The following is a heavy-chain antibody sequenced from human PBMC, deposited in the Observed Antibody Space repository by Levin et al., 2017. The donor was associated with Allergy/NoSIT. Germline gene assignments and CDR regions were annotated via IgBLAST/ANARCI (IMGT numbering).Heavy chain of an antibody. V-gene: IGHV3-15*01. CDR3: ITGPLVRDFDWFQKSSDY. CDR2: IKTKTNGGTT. J-gene: IGHJ4*02. CDR1: GFTFTNSW. Sequence: GGSLRLSCIASGFTFTNSWMNWVRQAPGKGLEWVGRIKTKTNGGTTAYAAPVKGRFTISRDDSRNTVYLQMNSLQTDDTAVYHCITGPLVRDFDWFQKSSDYWGQGTLVTVSS. D-gene: IGHD3-9*01.